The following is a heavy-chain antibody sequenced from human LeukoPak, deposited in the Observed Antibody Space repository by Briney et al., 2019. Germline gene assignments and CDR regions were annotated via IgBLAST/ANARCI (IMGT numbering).Heavy chain of an antibody. J-gene: IGHJ4*02. CDR2: ISSSSSYI. Sequence: GGSLRLSCAASGFTFSSYSMNWVRQAPGKGLEWVSSISSSSSYIYYADSVKGRFTISRDNAKNSLYLQMNSLRAEDTAVYYCARDGYGDYAYDYWGQGTLVTVSS. CDR3: ARDGYGDYAYDY. D-gene: IGHD4-17*01. CDR1: GFTFSSYS. V-gene: IGHV3-21*01.